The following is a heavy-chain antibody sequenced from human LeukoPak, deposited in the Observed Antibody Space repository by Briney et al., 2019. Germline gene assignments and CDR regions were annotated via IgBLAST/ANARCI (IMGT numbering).Heavy chain of an antibody. CDR1: GFTFSSYW. J-gene: IGHJ4*02. D-gene: IGHD2/OR15-2a*01. CDR2: IRYDGSNK. V-gene: IGHV3-30*02. CDR3: ATISALDY. Sequence: GGSLRLSCAASGFTFSSYWMSWVRQAPGKGLEWVAFIRYDGSNKYYADSVKGRFTISRDNSKSTLYLQMNSLRAEDTAMYYCATISALDYWGQGTLVTVSS.